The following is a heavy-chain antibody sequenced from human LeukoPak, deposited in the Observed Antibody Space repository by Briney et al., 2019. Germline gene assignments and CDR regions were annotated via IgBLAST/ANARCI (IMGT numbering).Heavy chain of an antibody. V-gene: IGHV4-4*02. Sequence: SETLSLTCAVSGGSISSSNWWSWIRQPPGKGLEWIGEIYHSGSTNYNPSLKSRVTISVDTSKNQFSLKLSSVTAADTAVYYCAERRGYSYGYFDYWGQGTLVTVSS. J-gene: IGHJ4*02. CDR2: IYHSGST. CDR3: AERRGYSYGYFDY. D-gene: IGHD5-18*01. CDR1: GGSISSSNW.